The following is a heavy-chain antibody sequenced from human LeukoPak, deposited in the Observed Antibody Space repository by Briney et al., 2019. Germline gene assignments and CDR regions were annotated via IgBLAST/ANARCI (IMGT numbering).Heavy chain of an antibody. Sequence: GEPLKISCKGSGYTFPNYWIGWVRQMPGKGLEWMGIIYPGDSNTRYSPSFRGQVTISADKSINTAYLQWSSLKASDTAMYYCARFAYGSDYFPGHYWGQGTLVTVSS. CDR3: ARFAYGSDYFPGHY. V-gene: IGHV5-51*01. D-gene: IGHD3-22*01. CDR2: IYPGDSNT. CDR1: GYTFPNYW. J-gene: IGHJ4*02.